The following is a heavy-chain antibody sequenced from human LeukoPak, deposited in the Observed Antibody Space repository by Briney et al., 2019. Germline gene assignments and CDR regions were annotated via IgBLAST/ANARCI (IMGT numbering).Heavy chain of an antibody. CDR2: IHSDGSST. CDR1: GFTFSSYW. Sequence: GGSLRLSCAASGFTFSSYWMYWVRQAPGMGLVWVSRIHSDGSSTSTAYAGSVKGRFTISRDNAKNTLDLQMNSLRAEDTAVYYCARLMVDSSGYYGRLDNWGQGTLVTVSS. V-gene: IGHV3-74*01. D-gene: IGHD3-22*01. CDR3: ARLMVDSSGYYGRLDN. J-gene: IGHJ4*02.